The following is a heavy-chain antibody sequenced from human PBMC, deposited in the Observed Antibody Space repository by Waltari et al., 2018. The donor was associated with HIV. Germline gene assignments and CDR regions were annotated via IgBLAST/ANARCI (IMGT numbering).Heavy chain of an antibody. CDR3: ARAGIVRGNAYVLLDV. D-gene: IGHD1-1*01. J-gene: IGHJ5*02. Sequence: QVRLVQSGADVKRPGTSVTASCKTSGYNFNNSSLHWLRQAPGQRPEWMGWLNGGTGNTKYSENVKDRVAIATDTAAIVSYMVVDSLKPGDTALYCCARAGIVRGNAYVLLDVWGQGTPVVVSS. CDR1: GYNFNNSS. CDR2: LNGGTGNT. V-gene: IGHV1-3*01.